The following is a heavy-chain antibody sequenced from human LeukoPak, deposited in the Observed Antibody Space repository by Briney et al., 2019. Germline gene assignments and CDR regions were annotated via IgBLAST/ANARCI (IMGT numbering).Heavy chain of an antibody. CDR3: ARTSSSWL. CDR1: GASINSYY. D-gene: IGHD6-13*01. CDR2: IYDSGST. V-gene: IGHV4-59*01. Sequence: KPSETLSLTCTVSGASINSYYWSWIRQPPAKGLEWIGCIYDSGSTDYNPSLKSRVTISVDTSKNQFSLKFTSVTAADTAMYYCARTSSSWLWGQGTLVTVSS. J-gene: IGHJ4*02.